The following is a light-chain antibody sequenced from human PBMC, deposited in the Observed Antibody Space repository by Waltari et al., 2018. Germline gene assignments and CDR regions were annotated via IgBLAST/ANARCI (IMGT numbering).Light chain of an antibody. CDR1: QSISNY. CDR3: QQSYKAPYT. J-gene: IGKJ2*01. CDR2: VGS. V-gene: IGKV1-39*01. Sequence: DIQMTQSPSSVPASAGDRVTITCQASQSISNYLNWYQHKPGKAPKLLVYVGSSLQSGVPSRFSGSGSGTDFTLTISSLQLEDLATYYCQQSYKAPYTFGQGTNVEIK.